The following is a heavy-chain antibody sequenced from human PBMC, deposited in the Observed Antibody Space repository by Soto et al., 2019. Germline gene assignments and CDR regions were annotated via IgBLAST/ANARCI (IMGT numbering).Heavy chain of an antibody. J-gene: IGHJ4*02. V-gene: IGHV3-23*01. CDR3: AKDRRAGGNSAFYFDF. D-gene: IGHD3-16*01. CDR1: GFKFSNYA. Sequence: GGTLRLSCAASGFKFSNYAMSWVRQAPGKGLEWVSLISATGGGTYYADSVKGRFTISRDNSHNTLYLQVHSLTAEDTAVYYCAKDRRAGGNSAFYFDFWGQGAQVTVSS. CDR2: ISATGGGT.